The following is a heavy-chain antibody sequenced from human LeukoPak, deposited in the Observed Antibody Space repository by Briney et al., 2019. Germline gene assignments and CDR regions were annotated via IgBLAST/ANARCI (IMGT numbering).Heavy chain of an antibody. CDR3: ARAPYSSSFMLDY. CDR1: GFTFSSYA. Sequence: PGGSLRLSCAASGFTFSSYAMHWVRQAPGKGLEWVAVISYDGSNKYYADSVKGRFTISRDNSKNTLYLQMNSLRAEDTAVYYCARAPYSSSFMLDYWGQGTLVTVSS. J-gene: IGHJ4*02. CDR2: ISYDGSNK. D-gene: IGHD6-6*01. V-gene: IGHV3-30-3*01.